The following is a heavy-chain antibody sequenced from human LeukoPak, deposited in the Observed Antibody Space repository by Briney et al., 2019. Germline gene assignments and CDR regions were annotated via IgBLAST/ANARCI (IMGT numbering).Heavy chain of an antibody. Sequence: GGSLRLSCAASGFTFSSYSMNWVRQAPGKGLEWVSYISSSSSTIYYADSVKGRFTISRDNAKNSLYLQMNSLRDEDTAVYYCARAPPWWELPSSFDYWGQGTLVTVSS. CDR1: GFTFSSYS. D-gene: IGHD1-26*01. CDR2: ISSSSSTI. V-gene: IGHV3-48*02. J-gene: IGHJ4*02. CDR3: ARAPPWWELPSSFDY.